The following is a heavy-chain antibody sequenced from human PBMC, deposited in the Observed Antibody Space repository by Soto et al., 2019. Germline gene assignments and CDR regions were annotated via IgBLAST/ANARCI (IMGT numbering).Heavy chain of an antibody. V-gene: IGHV4-34*01. CDR1: GGSFSGYY. J-gene: IGHJ6*02. CDR2: INHSGST. CDR3: ARAVRYSSSPYYYGMDV. D-gene: IGHD6-6*01. Sequence: PSETLSLTCAVYGGSFSGYYWSWIRQPPGKGLEWIGEINHSGSTNYNPSLKSRVTISVDTSKNQFSLKLSSVTAADTAVYYCARAVRYSSSPYYYGMDVWGQGTTVTVS.